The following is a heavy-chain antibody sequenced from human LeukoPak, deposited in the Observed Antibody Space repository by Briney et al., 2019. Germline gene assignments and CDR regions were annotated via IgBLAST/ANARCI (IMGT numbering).Heavy chain of an antibody. V-gene: IGHV4-30-4*01. CDR2: IYYSGST. CDR3: ARALSYDSSGYYYLNAFDI. CDR1: GGSISSGDYY. J-gene: IGHJ3*02. D-gene: IGHD3-22*01. Sequence: SETLSLTCTVSGGSISSGDYYWSWIRQPPGKGLEWIGYIYYSGSTYYNPSLKSRVTISVDTFKNQFSLKLSSVTAADTAVYYCARALSYDSSGYYYLNAFDIWGQGTMVTVSS.